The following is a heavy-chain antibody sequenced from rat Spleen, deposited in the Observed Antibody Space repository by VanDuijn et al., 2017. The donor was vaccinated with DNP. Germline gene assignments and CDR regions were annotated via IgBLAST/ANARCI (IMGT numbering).Heavy chain of an antibody. CDR2: IWKHGAT. CDR1: GFSLTDYS. Sequence: QVQLKESGPGMVQPSQTLSLTCTVSGFSLTDYSAHWVRQPPGKGLEWMGVIWKHGATRNNSALKSRLSFSKATSKSQVFLKLNILQTEDTATYYCARDLIIRDTTSAMDAWGQGTSVTVSS. CDR3: ARDLIIRDTTSAMDA. D-gene: IGHD4-3*01. J-gene: IGHJ4*01. V-gene: IGHV2-41*01.